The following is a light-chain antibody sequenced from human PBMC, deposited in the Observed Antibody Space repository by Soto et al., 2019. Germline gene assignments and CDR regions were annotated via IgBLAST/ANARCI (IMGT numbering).Light chain of an antibody. V-gene: IGLV2-14*03. CDR3: SSYPRIVNLV. CDR2: DVN. J-gene: IGLJ3*02. CDR1: SSDVGGYNY. Sequence: QSVLTQPASVSGSPGQSITISCTGTSSDVGGYNYVSWYQHHPDKAPKLIIYDVNNRPSGVSNRFSGSKSGNTASLTISGLQAEDEADYYCSSYPRIVNLVFGGGTKVTVL.